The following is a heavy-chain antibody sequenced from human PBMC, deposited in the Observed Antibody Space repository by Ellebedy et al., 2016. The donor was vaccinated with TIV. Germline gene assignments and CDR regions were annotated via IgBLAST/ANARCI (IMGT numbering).Heavy chain of an antibody. CDR1: GFTFSSFW. CDR2: IKQDGSDK. Sequence: GESLKISCAASGFTFSSFWMTWVRQAPGKGLEWVASIKQDGSDKSSVDSVRGRFTISRDNAQNSLYLQMNRLSVDDTAGYYCARSGGGISGSLDPALENWFDPWGQGTLVTVSS. J-gene: IGHJ5*02. CDR3: ARSGGGISGSLDPALENWFDP. V-gene: IGHV3-7*01. D-gene: IGHD3-10*01.